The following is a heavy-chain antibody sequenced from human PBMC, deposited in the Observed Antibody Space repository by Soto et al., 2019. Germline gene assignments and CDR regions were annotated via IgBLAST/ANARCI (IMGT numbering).Heavy chain of an antibody. D-gene: IGHD6-13*01. CDR1: GFTFSSYS. CDR3: ARDRSSSRRNWFDP. J-gene: IGHJ5*02. Sequence: GGSLRLSCAASGFTFSSYSMNWVRQAPGKGLEWVSSISSSSYIYYADSVKGRFTISRDNAKNSLYLQMNSLRAEDTAVYYCARDRSSSRRNWFDPWGQGTLVTVSS. CDR2: ISSSSYI. V-gene: IGHV3-21*01.